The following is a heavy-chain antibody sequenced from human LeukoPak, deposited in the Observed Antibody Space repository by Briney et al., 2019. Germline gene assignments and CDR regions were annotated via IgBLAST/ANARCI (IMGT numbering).Heavy chain of an antibody. D-gene: IGHD2-15*01. V-gene: IGHV3-7*01. Sequence: GGSLRLSCAASGFTFSSYWMTWVRQAPGKGLEWVANIKEDGSEKYYVDSVKGRFTISRDNTKNSMWLQMNGLRAEDTAVYYCATYGMVVAATDYWGQGTLVTVSS. J-gene: IGHJ4*02. CDR2: IKEDGSEK. CDR3: ATYGMVVAATDY. CDR1: GFTFSSYW.